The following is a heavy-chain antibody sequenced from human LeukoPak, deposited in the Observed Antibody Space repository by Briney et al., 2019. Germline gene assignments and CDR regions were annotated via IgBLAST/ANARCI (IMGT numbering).Heavy chain of an antibody. CDR1: GFTFSTYW. J-gene: IGHJ4*02. CDR3: ARPGTSWAFDY. CDR2: IKEAGSEK. Sequence: GGSLRLSCAASGFTFSTYWMSWVRQAPGKGREWVASIKEAGSEKTYVDSVKGRFTISRDNAKNSLYLQMNSLRAEDTAVYYCARPGTSWAFDYWGQGTLVTVSS. V-gene: IGHV3-7*03. D-gene: IGHD6-13*01.